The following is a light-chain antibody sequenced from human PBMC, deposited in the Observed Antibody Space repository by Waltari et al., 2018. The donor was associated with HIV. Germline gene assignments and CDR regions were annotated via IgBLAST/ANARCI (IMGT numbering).Light chain of an antibody. CDR1: KLGDKY. Sequence: SYELTQPPSVSVSPGQTATPPCAGDKLGDKYACWYQQKPGQSPVLVIYQDSKRPSGIPERFSGSNSGNTATLTISGTQAMDEADYYCQAWDSSVVFGGGTKLTVL. CDR2: QDS. CDR3: QAWDSSVV. J-gene: IGLJ2*01. V-gene: IGLV3-1*01.